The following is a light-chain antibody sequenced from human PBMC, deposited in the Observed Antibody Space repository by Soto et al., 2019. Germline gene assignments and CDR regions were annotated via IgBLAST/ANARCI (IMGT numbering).Light chain of an antibody. CDR2: GAS. CDR3: QQYNNWLTWT. V-gene: IGKV3-15*01. CDR1: QSVSGN. Sequence: EILMTESPATLSVSPGEISTLSCGASQSVSGNLAWYQQKPGQAPRLLIYGASTRATGIPARFSGSGSGTEFTLTISSLQSEDFAVYYCQQYNNWLTWTFGQGTKVDIK. J-gene: IGKJ1*01.